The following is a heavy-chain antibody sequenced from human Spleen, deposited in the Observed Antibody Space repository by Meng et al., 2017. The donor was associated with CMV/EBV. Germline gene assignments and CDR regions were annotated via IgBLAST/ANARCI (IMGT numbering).Heavy chain of an antibody. CDR1: GFTFSDYY. CDR2: ISSSGSIT. J-gene: IGHJ6*02. Sequence: GGSLRLSCAASGFTFSDYYMTWIRQAPGKGQEWVSYISSSGSITKYLDSVKGRFTISRDNAKNSLFLQMNSLRAEDTAVYYCARGLGYSSSWYYYGMDVWGQGTTVTVSS. CDR3: ARGLGYSSSWYYYGMDV. V-gene: IGHV3-11*04. D-gene: IGHD6-13*01.